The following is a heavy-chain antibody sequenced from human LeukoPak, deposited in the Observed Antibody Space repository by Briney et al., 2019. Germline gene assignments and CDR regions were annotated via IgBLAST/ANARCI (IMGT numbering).Heavy chain of an antibody. J-gene: IGHJ4*02. CDR2: ISSRSTYI. D-gene: IGHD1-26*01. CDR1: GFSFSSYT. V-gene: IGHV3-21*01. CDR3: ARDSSDWEPFDY. Sequence: GGSLRLSCAASGFSFSSYTMNWVRQAPGKGLEWVSSISSRSTYIYYADSLKGRFTISRDNAKNSLYLQMNSLRAEDTAVYYCARDSSDWEPFDYWGQGTLVTVSS.